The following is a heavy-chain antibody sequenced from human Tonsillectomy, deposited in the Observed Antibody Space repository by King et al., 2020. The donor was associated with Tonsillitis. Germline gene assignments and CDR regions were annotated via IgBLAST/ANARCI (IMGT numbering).Heavy chain of an antibody. V-gene: IGHV1-2*02. CDR3: GGAYCCDNCSPRLDF. Sequence: QLVQSGAEVKKPGASVRVSCQASGYIFTDYYIHWVRQAPGQGLEWMGCVNPSTGGTTYPQKFRGRVTMTSDTSISTAYMELSSLRSDDTAVYFCGGAYCCDNCSPRLDFWGQGTLVTVSA. CDR2: VNPSTGGT. D-gene: IGHD2-21*01. J-gene: IGHJ4*02. CDR1: GYIFTDYY.